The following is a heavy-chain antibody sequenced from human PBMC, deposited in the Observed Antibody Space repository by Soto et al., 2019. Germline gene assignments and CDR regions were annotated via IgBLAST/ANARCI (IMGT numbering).Heavy chain of an antibody. CDR2: ITSSGSTT. CDR1: GFTFSDYY. V-gene: IGHV3-11*01. J-gene: IGHJ4*02. CDR3: ARERYSYGPYYFDY. Sequence: PGGSLRLSCAASGFTFSDYYMSWIRQAPGKGLEWVSPITSSGSTTYYTDSVKGRFTISRDNAKNSLYLQMNSLRAEDTAVYYCARERYSYGPYYFDYWGQGTLVTVSS. D-gene: IGHD5-18*01.